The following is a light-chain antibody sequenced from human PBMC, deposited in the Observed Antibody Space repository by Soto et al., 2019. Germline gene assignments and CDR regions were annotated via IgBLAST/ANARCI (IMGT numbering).Light chain of an antibody. J-gene: IGKJ1*01. CDR2: GAF. CDR3: QQYSQWPPWA. V-gene: IGKV3-15*01. Sequence: EIVMTQSPATLSVSPGERATLSCRASQGVSNNVAWYQQKPGQSPRLLIYGAFTRATGIPARFSGSGSGTEFILTISSLQSEDSAVYYCQQYSQWPPWAFGQGTKVDIK. CDR1: QGVSNN.